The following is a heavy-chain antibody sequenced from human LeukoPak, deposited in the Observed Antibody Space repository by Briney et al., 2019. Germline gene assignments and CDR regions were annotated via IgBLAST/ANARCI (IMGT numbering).Heavy chain of an antibody. J-gene: IGHJ3*02. CDR2: IYYSRST. CDR1: GGSISTYY. D-gene: IGHD3-3*01. Sequence: PSEALSLTCTVSGGSISTYYWSWIRQPPGKGLEWIGYIYYSRSTNYNPSLKSRVTISVDTSKNQSSLKLGSVTAADTAVYYCARVLDAGVTIFGVIQFDTFDIWGQGTMVTVSS. CDR3: ARVLDAGVTIFGVIQFDTFDI. V-gene: IGHV4-59*01.